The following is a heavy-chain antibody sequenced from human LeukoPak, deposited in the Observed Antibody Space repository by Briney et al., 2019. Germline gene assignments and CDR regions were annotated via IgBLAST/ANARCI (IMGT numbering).Heavy chain of an antibody. CDR1: GGPISSSSYY. CDR2: IYYSGST. D-gene: IGHD4-17*01. J-gene: IGHJ5*02. V-gene: IGHV4-39*07. Sequence: SETLSLTCTVSGGPISSSSYYWGWIRQPPGKGLEWIGSIYYSGSTYYNPSLKSRVTISVDTSKNQFSLKLSSVTAADTAVYYCARNDYAQRYNWFDPWGQGTLVTVSS. CDR3: ARNDYAQRYNWFDP.